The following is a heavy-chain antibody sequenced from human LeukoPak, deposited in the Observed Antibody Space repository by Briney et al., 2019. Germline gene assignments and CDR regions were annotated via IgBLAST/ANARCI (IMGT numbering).Heavy chain of an antibody. CDR1: GFPFDHYG. CDR3: ARAAKRYCSSTSCHIGGFDY. CDR2: IRYDGSNK. D-gene: IGHD2-2*02. Sequence: GGSLRLSCAASGFPFDHYGMHWVRQAPGKGLEWVAFIRYDGSNKYYADSVKGRFTISRDNSKNTLYLQMNSPRAEDTAVYYCARAAKRYCSSTSCHIGGFDYWGQGTLVTVSS. V-gene: IGHV3-30*02. J-gene: IGHJ4*02.